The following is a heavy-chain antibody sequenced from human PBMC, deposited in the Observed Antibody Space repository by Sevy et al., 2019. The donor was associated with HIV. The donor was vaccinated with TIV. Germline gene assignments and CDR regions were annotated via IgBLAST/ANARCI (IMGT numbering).Heavy chain of an antibody. D-gene: IGHD6-13*01. J-gene: IGHJ6*02. Sequence: GGSLRLSCAASGFTFSDYYMSWIRQAPGKGLEWVSHISGNTFYTKYADSVKGRFTISRDNARNSLYLQMNSLRVEDTAVYYCARATAVGNIYYYGMDVWGQGTTVTVSS. CDR2: ISGNTFYT. V-gene: IGHV3-11*06. CDR1: GFTFSDYY. CDR3: ARATAVGNIYYYGMDV.